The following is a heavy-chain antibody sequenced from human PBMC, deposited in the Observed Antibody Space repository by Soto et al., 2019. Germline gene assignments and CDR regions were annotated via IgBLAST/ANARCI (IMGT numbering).Heavy chain of an antibody. D-gene: IGHD3-10*01. V-gene: IGHV4-34*01. CDR3: ARGPYYYGTTTGYYPAFWYFDH. CDR2: INHSGST. J-gene: IGHJ4*02. Sequence: SLTCAVYGGSFSDYYWSWIRQPPGKGPEWIGEINHSGSTNYNPSLKSRLTISVDTSKNQFSLKLTSVTAADTAVYYCARGPYYYGTTTGYYPAFWYFDHWGQGSLVTVSS. CDR1: GGSFSDYY.